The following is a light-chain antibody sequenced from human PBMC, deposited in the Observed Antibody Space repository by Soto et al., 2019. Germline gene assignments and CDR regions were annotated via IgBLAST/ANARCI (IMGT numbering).Light chain of an antibody. V-gene: IGLV6-57*02. CDR1: GGSIATNY. CDR3: QSYDANYVV. Sequence: NFMLTQPHSVSESPGKTVTISCIGSGGSIATNYVQWYQQRPGSAPITIIYEDNQRPSGVPDRFSGSIDSSSNSASLTISGXXXXXXXXYYCQSYDANYVVFGGGTKLTVL. CDR2: EDN. J-gene: IGLJ2*01.